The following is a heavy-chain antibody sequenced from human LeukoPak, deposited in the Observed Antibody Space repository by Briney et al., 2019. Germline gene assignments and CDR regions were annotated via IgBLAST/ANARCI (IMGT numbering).Heavy chain of an antibody. CDR2: ISSGDNAI. J-gene: IGHJ4*02. CDR1: GFTFSDYY. CDR3: VRDRGTYRPIDY. V-gene: IGHV3-11*01. Sequence: GGSLRLSCAASGFTFSDYYMTWIRQAPGKGLEWVSYISSGDNAIYSADSVKGRFTISRDNAKNSLYLQMNSLRAEDTAIYYCVRDRGTYRPIDYWGQGTLVTVSS. D-gene: IGHD1-26*01.